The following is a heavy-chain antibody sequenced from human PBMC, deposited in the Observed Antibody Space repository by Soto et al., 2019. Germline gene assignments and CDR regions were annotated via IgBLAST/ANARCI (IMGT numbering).Heavy chain of an antibody. CDR2: ISAYNGNT. D-gene: IGHD1-7*01. Sequence: ASVKVSCKASGYTFTSYGISWVRQAPGQWLEWMGWISAYNGNTNYAQKLQGRVTMTTDTSTSTAYMELRSLRSDDTAVYYCARDPLDGVTGTTVKFDYWGQGTLVTVSS. V-gene: IGHV1-18*01. J-gene: IGHJ4*02. CDR3: ARDPLDGVTGTTVKFDY. CDR1: GYTFTSYG.